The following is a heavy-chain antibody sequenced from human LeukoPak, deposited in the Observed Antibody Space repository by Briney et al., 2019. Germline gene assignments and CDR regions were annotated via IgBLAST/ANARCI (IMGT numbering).Heavy chain of an antibody. J-gene: IGHJ4*02. Sequence: GGSLRLSCAASGFTVSSNYMSWVRQAPGKGLEWVVFIRYDGSNKYYADSVKGRFTISRDNSKNTLYLQINSLRAEDTAVYYCAKDWYSGSYWATYFDYWGQGTLVTVSS. CDR1: GFTVSSNY. V-gene: IGHV3-30*02. CDR2: IRYDGSNK. D-gene: IGHD1-26*01. CDR3: AKDWYSGSYWATYFDY.